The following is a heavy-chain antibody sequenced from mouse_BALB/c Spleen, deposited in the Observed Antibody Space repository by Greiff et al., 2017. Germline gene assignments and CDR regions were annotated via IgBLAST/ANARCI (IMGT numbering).Heavy chain of an antibody. J-gene: IGHJ4*01. Sequence: LVESGPELVKPGASVKMSCKASGYTFTSYVMHWVKQKPGQGLEWIGYINPYNDGTKYNEKFKGKATLTSDKSSSTAYMELSSLTSEDSAVYYCARGWAAPYYYGSSFYAMDYWGQGTSVTVSS. CDR2: INPYNDGT. CDR3: ARGWAAPYYYGSSFYAMDY. D-gene: IGHD1-1*01. CDR1: GYTFTSYV. V-gene: IGHV1-14*01.